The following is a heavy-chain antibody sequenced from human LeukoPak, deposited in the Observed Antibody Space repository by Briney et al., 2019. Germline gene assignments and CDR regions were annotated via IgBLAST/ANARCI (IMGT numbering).Heavy chain of an antibody. Sequence: SETLSLTCAVYGGSFSGYYLSWIRQPPGKGLEWIGEINHSGSTNYNPSLKSRVTISVDTSKNQFSLKLSSVTAADTAVYYCARASGGSCYGYWGQGTLVTVSS. CDR1: GGSFSGYY. V-gene: IGHV4-34*01. CDR3: ARASGGSCYGY. CDR2: INHSGST. J-gene: IGHJ4*02. D-gene: IGHD2-15*01.